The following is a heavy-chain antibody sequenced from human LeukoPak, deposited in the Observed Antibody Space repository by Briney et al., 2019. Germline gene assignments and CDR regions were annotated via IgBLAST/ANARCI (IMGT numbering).Heavy chain of an antibody. CDR1: GYTFTGYY. CDR3: ARDIERFDYVWGSYRYMDY. J-gene: IGHJ4*02. V-gene: IGHV1-2*02. CDR2: INPNSGGT. D-gene: IGHD3-16*02. Sequence: ASAKVSCKASGYTFTGYYMHWVRQAPGQGLEWMGWINPNSGGTNYAQNFQGRVTMTRDTSISTAYMELSRLRSDDTAVYFCARDIERFDYVWGSYRYMDYWGQGTLVTVSS.